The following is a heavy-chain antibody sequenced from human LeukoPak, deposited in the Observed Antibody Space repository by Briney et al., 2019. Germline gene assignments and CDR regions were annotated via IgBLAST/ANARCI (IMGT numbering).Heavy chain of an antibody. CDR1: GFPVRTNY. D-gene: IGHD3-10*01. Sequence: GSLELSFAGPGFPVRTNYMRWVRPGPGKGLGWVSILYSAGDIYYVDSVKGRFTISRDNSRNTLYLQMNSLRVEDSAVYYCARDRAPPTSWYFDLWGRGTLVTVSS. V-gene: IGHV3-53*01. CDR3: ARDRAPPTSWYFDL. CDR2: LYSAGDI. J-gene: IGHJ2*01.